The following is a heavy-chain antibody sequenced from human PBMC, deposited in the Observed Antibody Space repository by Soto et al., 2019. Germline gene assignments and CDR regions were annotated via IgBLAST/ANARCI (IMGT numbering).Heavy chain of an antibody. V-gene: IGHV1-69*13. CDR1: GGTFSSYA. Sequence: SVKVSCKASGGTFSSYAISWVRQAPGQGLEWMGGIIPIFGTANYAQKFQGRVTITADESTSTAYMELSSLRSEDTAVYYCARRNGFYCTNGVCHKNWFDPWGQGTLVTVSS. CDR2: IIPIFGTA. D-gene: IGHD2-8*01. CDR3: ARRNGFYCTNGVCHKNWFDP. J-gene: IGHJ5*02.